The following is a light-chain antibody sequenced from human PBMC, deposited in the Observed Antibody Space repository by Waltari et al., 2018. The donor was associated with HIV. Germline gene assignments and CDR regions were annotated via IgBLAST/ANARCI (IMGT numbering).Light chain of an antibody. V-gene: IGLV3-1*01. CDR1: KLGDKY. J-gene: IGLJ2*01. CDR3: QAWDTTTVV. Sequence: SHELTQSPSVSVSPGQTASITCSGDKLGDKYACWYQQKPGQSPVLVIYEDSKRPSGIPERFSGSNSGNTATLTISGTQAMDEADYYCQAWDTTTVVFGGGTKLTVL. CDR2: EDS.